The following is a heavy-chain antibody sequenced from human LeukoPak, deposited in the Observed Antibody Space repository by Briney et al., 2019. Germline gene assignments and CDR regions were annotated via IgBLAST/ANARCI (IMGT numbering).Heavy chain of an antibody. V-gene: IGHV5-51*01. D-gene: IGHD6-13*01. CDR2: IYPGDSDT. Sequence: GGSLQISCQGSGYSFTNYWIGWVRPLPGKGLEWMGIIYPGDSDTRYSPSFQGQVTISADKSISTAYLQWSSLKASDTAMYYCARRADSSWYEVWGQGTLVTVSS. J-gene: IGHJ4*02. CDR1: GYSFTNYW. CDR3: ARRADSSWYEV.